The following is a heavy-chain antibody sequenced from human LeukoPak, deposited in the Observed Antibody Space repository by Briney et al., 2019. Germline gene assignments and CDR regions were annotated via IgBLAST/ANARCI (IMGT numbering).Heavy chain of an antibody. J-gene: IGHJ4*02. CDR3: AREPIYGSGSQFDY. CDR2: ISAYNGNT. D-gene: IGHD3-10*01. Sequence: ASVKVSCKASGYTFTSYGISWVRQAPGQGLEWMGWISAYNGNTNYAQKLQGRVTMTTYTFTSTDYMELRSLRSDDTAVYFCAREPIYGSGSQFDYWGQGTLVIVSS. V-gene: IGHV1-18*01. CDR1: GYTFTSYG.